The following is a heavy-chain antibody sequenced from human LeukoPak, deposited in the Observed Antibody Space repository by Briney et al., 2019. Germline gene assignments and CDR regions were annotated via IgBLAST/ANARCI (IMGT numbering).Heavy chain of an antibody. Sequence: GASVKVSCKVSGYTLTELSMHWVRQAPGKGLEWMGGFDPEDGETIYAQKFQGRVTMTEDTSTDTAYMELSSLRSEDTAVYYCATAVSGEMATIGIFDYWGQGTLVTVSS. D-gene: IGHD5-24*01. CDR3: ATAVSGEMATIGIFDY. J-gene: IGHJ4*02. CDR2: FDPEDGET. CDR1: GYTLTELS. V-gene: IGHV1-24*01.